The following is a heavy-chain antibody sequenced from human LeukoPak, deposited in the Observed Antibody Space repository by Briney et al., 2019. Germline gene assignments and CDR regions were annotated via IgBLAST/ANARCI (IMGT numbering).Heavy chain of an antibody. V-gene: IGHV3-23*01. CDR2: ISGNGDYT. CDR3: AKRGIAAAASFDY. D-gene: IGHD6-13*01. CDR1: GFTFSGYA. Sequence: GGSLRLSCAASGFTFSGYAMSWVRQAPGKGLEWVSTISGNGDYTYYADSVKGRFTISRDNSKNTLYLQMNSLRADDTAVYYCAKRGIAAAASFDYWGQGTPVSVSS. J-gene: IGHJ4*02.